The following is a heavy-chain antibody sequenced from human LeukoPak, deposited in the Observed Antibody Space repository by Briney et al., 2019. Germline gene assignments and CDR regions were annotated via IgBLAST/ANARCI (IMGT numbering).Heavy chain of an antibody. J-gene: IGHJ4*02. CDR2: IYTSGST. CDR1: GGSLSSGSYY. Sequence: SETLSLTCTVSGGSLSSGSYYWSWIRQPAGKGLEWIGRIYTSGSTHYNPSLKSRVTISVDTSKSQFSLKLSSVTAADTAVYYCARGIRRFLGWFPLDNWGQGTLVSVSS. V-gene: IGHV4-61*02. CDR3: ARGIRRFLGWFPLDN. D-gene: IGHD3-3*01.